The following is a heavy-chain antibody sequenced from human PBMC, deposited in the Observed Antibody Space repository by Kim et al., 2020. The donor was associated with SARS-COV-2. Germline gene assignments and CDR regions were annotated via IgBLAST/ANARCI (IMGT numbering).Heavy chain of an antibody. V-gene: IGHV7-4-1*02. J-gene: IGHJ4*02. CDR3: ARGLDSSRPDY. D-gene: IGHD6-13*01. Sequence: PTYAQGFTGRFVFSLDTSVSTAYLQISSLKAEDTAVYYCARGLDSSRPDYWGQGTLVTVSS. CDR2: P.